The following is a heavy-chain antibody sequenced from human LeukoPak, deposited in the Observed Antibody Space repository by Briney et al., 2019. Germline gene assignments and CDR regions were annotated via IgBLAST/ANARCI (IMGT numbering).Heavy chain of an antibody. D-gene: IGHD1-26*01. CDR2: ISWNSGSI. V-gene: IGHV3-9*01. CDR1: GFTFSSYW. Sequence: SLRLSCAASGFTFSSYWMTWVRQAPGKGLEWVSGISWNSGSIGYADSVKGRFTISRDNAKNSLYLQMNSLRAEDTALYYCARESLVGANFLCISWAFDIWGQGTMVTVSS. CDR3: ARESLVGANFLCISWAFDI. J-gene: IGHJ3*02.